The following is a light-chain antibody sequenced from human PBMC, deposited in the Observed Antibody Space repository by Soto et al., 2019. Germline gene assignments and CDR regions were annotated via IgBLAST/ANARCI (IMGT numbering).Light chain of an antibody. Sequence: EIVLTQSPVTLSLSPGERATLSCRASQSINNYLAWYQQKPGQPPRLLIYDASNRATAIPVRFSGSWSGTDFTLTISSLEPEDSAVYYCQYRGIWPPGATFGGGTKVESK. CDR1: QSINNY. CDR2: DAS. J-gene: IGKJ4*01. CDR3: QYRGIWPPGAT. V-gene: IGKV3-11*01.